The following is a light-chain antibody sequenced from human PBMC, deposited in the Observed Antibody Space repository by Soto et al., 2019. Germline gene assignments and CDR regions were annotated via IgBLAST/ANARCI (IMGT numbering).Light chain of an antibody. CDR3: AAWDDSLNGPV. Sequence: QSVLTQPPSVSGTPGQRVTISCSGSSSNIGSNTVNWYQQLPGTAPKLLMYSNNQRPSGIPDRFSGSKSGTSASLAISGLQSEDEADYYCAAWDDSLNGPVFGGGTKLTVL. J-gene: IGLJ2*01. CDR1: SSNIGSNT. V-gene: IGLV1-44*01. CDR2: SNN.